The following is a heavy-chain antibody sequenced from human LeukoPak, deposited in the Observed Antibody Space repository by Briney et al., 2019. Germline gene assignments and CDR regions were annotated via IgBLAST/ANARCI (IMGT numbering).Heavy chain of an antibody. CDR1: GDSISSYY. Sequence: AATLFLTCTVSGDSISSYYTSWIRQPPGKGLEWIVYIYMSGGTNYIPSLKGRVPISIGTSKKQFALKLSSVTAADSAVYYCARLTRLSTSPDRYYLDYWGQGTLVTVSS. CDR2: IYMSGGT. CDR3: ARLTRLSTSPDRYYLDY. J-gene: IGHJ4*02. D-gene: IGHD6-6*01. V-gene: IGHV4-4*09.